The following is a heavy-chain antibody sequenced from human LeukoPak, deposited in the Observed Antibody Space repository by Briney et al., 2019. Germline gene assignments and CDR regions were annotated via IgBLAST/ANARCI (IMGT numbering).Heavy chain of an antibody. CDR1: GGSINSYY. Sequence: SETLSLTCTVSGGSINSYYWSWIRQPPGKGLEWIGYIYYSGSTNYNPSLKSRVTISVDTSKNQFSLKLSSVTAADTAVYYCARRTRAYYYDSSGYFDPWGQGTLVTVSS. D-gene: IGHD3-22*01. V-gene: IGHV4-59*01. CDR3: ARRTRAYYYDSSGYFDP. J-gene: IGHJ5*02. CDR2: IYYSGST.